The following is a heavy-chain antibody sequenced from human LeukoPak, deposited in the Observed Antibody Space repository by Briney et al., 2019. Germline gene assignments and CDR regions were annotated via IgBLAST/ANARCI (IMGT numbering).Heavy chain of an antibody. Sequence: SDTLSLTCAVSGYSISNNNWWGWIRQPPGKGLEWIGYIYYSGTTYYNPSLKSRVTISVDTSKNQFSLNLSSVTAADTAVYYCARRGSGSRGDFDYWGQGTLVTVSS. D-gene: IGHD2-15*01. CDR1: GYSISNNNW. J-gene: IGHJ4*02. CDR2: IYYSGTT. V-gene: IGHV4-28*01. CDR3: ARRGSGSRGDFDY.